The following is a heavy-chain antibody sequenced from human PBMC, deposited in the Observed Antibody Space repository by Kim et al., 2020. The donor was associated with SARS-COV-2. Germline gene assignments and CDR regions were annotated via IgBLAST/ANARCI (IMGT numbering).Heavy chain of an antibody. D-gene: IGHD2-2*01. CDR1: GFTFSSCA. V-gene: IGHV3-23*01. J-gene: IGHJ4*02. CDR2: ISNSGGST. Sequence: GGSLRLSCAASGFTFSSCAMNWVRQAPGKGLEWVSAISNSGGSTFYADSVKGRFTISRDNSENTLYLQMNSLRAEDTAVYYCAKLGVPAASTDYWGQGTLVTVSS. CDR3: AKLGVPAASTDY.